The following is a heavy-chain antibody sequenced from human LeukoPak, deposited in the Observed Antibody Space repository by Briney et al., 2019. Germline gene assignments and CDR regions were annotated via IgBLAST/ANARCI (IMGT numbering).Heavy chain of an antibody. CDR3: ARRMPPREF. D-gene: IGHD2-15*01. J-gene: IGHJ2*01. V-gene: IGHV4-39*01. CDR2: IYYSGST. Sequence: SETLSLTCTVSGGSISSSSYYWGWIRQPPGKGLEWIGSIYYSGSTYYNPSLESRVTISVDTSKNQFSLKLSSVTAADTAVYYCARRMPPREFWGRGTLVTVSS. CDR1: GGSISSSSYY.